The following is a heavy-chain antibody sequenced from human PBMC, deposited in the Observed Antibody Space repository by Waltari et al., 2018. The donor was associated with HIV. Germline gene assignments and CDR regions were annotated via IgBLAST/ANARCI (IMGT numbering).Heavy chain of an antibody. J-gene: IGHJ2*01. CDR1: GASVSSGTYY. CDR3: ATSFSDYNGRAYGPRGYFDF. Sequence: QVHLQESGPGLVKPSETLSPTCNVSGASVSSGTYYWSCIRPSPGKGLEWIGYIHYTGDTIYNPSLRSRVTISQDASKSQFSLNLISVTTADTALYFCATSFSDYNGRAYGPRGYFDFWGRGTLVTVSS. CDR2: IHYTGDT. D-gene: IGHD3-22*01. V-gene: IGHV4-61*01.